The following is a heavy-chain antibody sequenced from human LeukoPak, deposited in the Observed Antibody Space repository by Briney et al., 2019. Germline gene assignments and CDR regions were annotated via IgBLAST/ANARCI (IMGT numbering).Heavy chain of an antibody. J-gene: IGHJ4*02. CDR2: ISYDGSNK. CDR3: AKGVRGALEAEY. Sequence: GGSLRLSCAASGFTFSSYGMHWVRQAPGKGLEWVAVISYDGSNKYYADSVKGRFTISRDNSKNTLYLQMNSLRSEDTAVYYCAKGVRGALEAEYWGQGTLVTVSS. CDR1: GFTFSSYG. D-gene: IGHD3-10*01. V-gene: IGHV3-30*18.